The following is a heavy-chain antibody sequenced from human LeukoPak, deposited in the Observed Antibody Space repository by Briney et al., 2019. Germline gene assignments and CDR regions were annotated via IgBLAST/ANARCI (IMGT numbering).Heavy chain of an antibody. V-gene: IGHV3-53*01. D-gene: IGHD2-15*01. Sequence: PGGSLRLSCAASGFTVSSNYMSWVRQAPGKGLEWVSVIYSGGSTYYADSVKGRFTISRDNSKNTLYLQMNSLRAEDTAVYYCARGGCSGGSCYSDCWGQGTLVTVSS. CDR2: IYSGGST. CDR3: ARGGCSGGSCYSDC. CDR1: GFTVSSNY. J-gene: IGHJ4*02.